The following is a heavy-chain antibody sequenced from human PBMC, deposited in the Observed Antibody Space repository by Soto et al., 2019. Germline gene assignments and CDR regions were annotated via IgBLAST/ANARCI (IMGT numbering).Heavy chain of an antibody. CDR2: ISGNGANT. J-gene: IGHJ4*02. CDR1: GLTFSTYA. Sequence: EVQLLGSGGGLVQPGGSLRLSCAASGLTFSTYAMSWVRQAPGKGLEWVSSISGNGANTYYTDSVKGRFIISRDNSKNTLFLQRNSLSAEDTALYYCAKDRPNYYGSGGGYYTAGGDYWGQGTLVTVSS. V-gene: IGHV3-23*01. D-gene: IGHD3-10*01. CDR3: AKDRPNYYGSGGGYYTAGGDY.